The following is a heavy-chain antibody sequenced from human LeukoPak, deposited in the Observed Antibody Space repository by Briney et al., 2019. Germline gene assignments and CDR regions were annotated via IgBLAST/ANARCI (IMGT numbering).Heavy chain of an antibody. V-gene: IGHV1-8*01. D-gene: IGHD3-16*01. CDR2: MNPNSGNT. J-gene: IGHJ4*02. CDR3: ARVAQDRPAYFDY. Sequence: GASVKVSCKASGYIFSNYDINWVRQTSGQGLEWMGWMNPNSGNTGYAQKFQGRVTMTRDTSISTAYMELSRLRSDDTAVYYCARVAQDRPAYFDYWGQGTLVTVSS. CDR1: GYIFSNYD.